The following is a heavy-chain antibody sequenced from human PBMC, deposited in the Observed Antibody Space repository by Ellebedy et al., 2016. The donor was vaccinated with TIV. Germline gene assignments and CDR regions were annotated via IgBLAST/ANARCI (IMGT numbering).Heavy chain of an antibody. CDR2: IIPIFGTA. Sequence: SVKVSXXASGGTFSSYAISWVRQAPGQGLEWMGGIIPIFGTANYAQKFQGRVTITADESTSTAYMELSSLRSEDTAVYYCAREIGSWGWSRDGFDIWGQGTMVTVSS. CDR1: GGTFSSYA. V-gene: IGHV1-69*13. CDR3: AREIGSWGWSRDGFDI. D-gene: IGHD7-27*01. J-gene: IGHJ3*02.